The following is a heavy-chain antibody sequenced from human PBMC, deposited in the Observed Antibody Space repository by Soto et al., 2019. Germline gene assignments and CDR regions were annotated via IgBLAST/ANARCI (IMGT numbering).Heavy chain of an antibody. Sequence: QVQLVQSGAEVKKPGSSVKVSCKASGGTFSSYAISWVRQAPGQGLEWMGGITAIFGTANYAQKFQGRVTMPADESTSTGYMDLGSLRSEDTAVYYCASYPGGRGYYYGMDVWGQGTTVTVSS. J-gene: IGHJ6*02. V-gene: IGHV1-69*12. CDR3: ASYPGGRGYYYGMDV. CDR2: ITAIFGTA. D-gene: IGHD2-15*01. CDR1: GGTFSSYA.